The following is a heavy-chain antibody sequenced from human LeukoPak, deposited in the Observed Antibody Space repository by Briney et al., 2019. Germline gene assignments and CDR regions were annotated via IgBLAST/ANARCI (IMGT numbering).Heavy chain of an antibody. CDR1: GGSFSGYY. V-gene: IGHV4-34*01. D-gene: IGHD3-10*01. CDR2: INHSGST. J-gene: IGHJ6*03. CDR3: ARRGNYYGPGSYYNPRYYYYYYMDV. Sequence: PSETLSLTCAVYGGSFSGYYWSWIRQPPGKGLEWIGEINHSGSTNYNPSLKSRVTISVDTSKNQFSLKLSSVTAADTAVYYCARRGNYYGPGSYYNPRYYYYYYMDVWGKGTTVTISS.